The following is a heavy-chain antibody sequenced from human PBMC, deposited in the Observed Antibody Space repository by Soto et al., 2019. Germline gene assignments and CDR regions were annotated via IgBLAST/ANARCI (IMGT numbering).Heavy chain of an antibody. CDR1: GYTFTSYG. J-gene: IGHJ6*02. D-gene: IGHD2-15*01. Sequence: QVQLVQSGAEVKKPGASVKVSCKASGYTFTSYGISWVRQAPGQGLEWMGWISAYNGNTNYAQKLQGRVSMTPDTSASTAYMELRSLRSDDTAVYYGARDTEKDGYYYGMDVWGQGTTVTVSS. CDR2: ISAYNGNT. V-gene: IGHV1-18*01. CDR3: ARDTEKDGYYYGMDV.